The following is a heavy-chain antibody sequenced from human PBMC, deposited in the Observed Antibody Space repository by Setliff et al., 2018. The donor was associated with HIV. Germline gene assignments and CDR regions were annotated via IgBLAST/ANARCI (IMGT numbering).Heavy chain of an antibody. Sequence: PSETLSLTCTVSGGSVTRHYWTWIRQPPGKGLEWIGYIYYNGVTTYNPSLKSRVTISADTSKNQFSLKLTSVTAADTAVYYCARRFLTTVVTLGFHIWGQGTMVTVSS. CDR2: IYYNGVT. D-gene: IGHD4-17*01. CDR1: GGSVTRHY. J-gene: IGHJ3*02. V-gene: IGHV4-59*02. CDR3: ARRFLTTVVTLGFHI.